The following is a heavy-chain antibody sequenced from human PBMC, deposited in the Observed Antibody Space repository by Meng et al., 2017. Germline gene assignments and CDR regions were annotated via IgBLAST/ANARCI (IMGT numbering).Heavy chain of an antibody. CDR3: GRDYYGSGSRQTGMEY. CDR1: AFNLSIYV. J-gene: IGHJ4*02. Sequence: GRLGGSGGVVVPPGWSLRLSWSGPAFNLSIYVFHRVRQDPGKVLEWLTMISYYGSLKYYADSVKGRFIISRENFKNPLYLQMDSLRVEDTAVYYCGRDYYGSGSRQTGMEYWGQGTLVTVSS. V-gene: IGHV3-30*01. CDR2: ISYYGSLK. D-gene: IGHD3-10*01.